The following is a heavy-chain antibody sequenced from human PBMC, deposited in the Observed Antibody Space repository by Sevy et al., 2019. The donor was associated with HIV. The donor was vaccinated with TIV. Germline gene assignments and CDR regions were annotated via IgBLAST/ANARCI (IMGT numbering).Heavy chain of an antibody. Sequence: SETLSLTCTVSGDSISSGSYYWGWIRQPPGKGLEWSGSIYYSGSTYYNPSLKRRVNISVDMSKNQFSLNLSSVTAADTTVYYCATDPQYSSGWYVVDYWGQGTLVTVSS. CDR3: ATDPQYSSGWYVVDY. V-gene: IGHV4-39*01. CDR1: GDSISSGSYY. CDR2: IYYSGST. J-gene: IGHJ4*02. D-gene: IGHD6-19*01.